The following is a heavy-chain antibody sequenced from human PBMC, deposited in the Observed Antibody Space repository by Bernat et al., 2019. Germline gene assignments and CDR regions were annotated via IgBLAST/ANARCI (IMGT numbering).Heavy chain of an antibody. V-gene: IGHV3-23*01. CDR3: ARALGVVSPTATRWFDP. D-gene: IGHD5/OR15-5a*01. J-gene: IGHJ5*02. CDR2: IGSGSDT. CDR1: GFTFSTYA. Sequence: EVQLLESGGGLVQPGGSLRLSCAASGFTFSTYAMTWVRQAPEKGLEWVSIIGSGSDTYYPDSVRGRFTISRDNSKNTVYLQMISLRVEDTATYYCARALGVVSPTATRWFDPWGQGILVTVSS.